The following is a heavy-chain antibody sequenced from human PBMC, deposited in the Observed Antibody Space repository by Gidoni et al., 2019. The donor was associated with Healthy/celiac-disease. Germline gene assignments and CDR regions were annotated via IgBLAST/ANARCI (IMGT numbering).Heavy chain of an antibody. Sequence: EVQLFESGGGLVQPGASLRLSCAASGFTFSSYAMSWVRQAPGKGLEWVSAISGSGGSTYYADSVKGRFTISRDNSKNTLYLQMNSLRAEDTAVYYCAKDRTSVHYGMDVWGQGTTVTVSS. CDR2: ISGSGGST. CDR3: AKDRTSVHYGMDV. CDR1: GFTFSSYA. V-gene: IGHV3-23*01. J-gene: IGHJ6*02. D-gene: IGHD3-16*01.